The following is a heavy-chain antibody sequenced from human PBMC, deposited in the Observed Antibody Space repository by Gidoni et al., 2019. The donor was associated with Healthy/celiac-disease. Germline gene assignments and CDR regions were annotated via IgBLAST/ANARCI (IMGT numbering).Heavy chain of an antibody. CDR2: ISGSGGST. CDR1: GFTWSSSA. CDR3: AKDMGGRLTGYSYSFDY. J-gene: IGHJ4*02. Sequence: EVQLLESGGGLVQTGGSLRRSCAASGFTWSSSAMSWVRQAPGKGLEWVSAISGSGGSTYYADSVKGRFTISRDNSKNTLYLQMNSLRAEDTAVYYCAKDMGGRLTGYSYSFDYWGQGTLVTVSS. V-gene: IGHV3-23*01. D-gene: IGHD3-9*01.